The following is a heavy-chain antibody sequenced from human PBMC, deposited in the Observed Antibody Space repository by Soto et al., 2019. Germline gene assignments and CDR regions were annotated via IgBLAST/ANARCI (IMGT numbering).Heavy chain of an antibody. CDR1: GGTFSSYA. J-gene: IGHJ3*02. V-gene: IGHV1-69*01. D-gene: IGHD5-18*01. Sequence: QVQLVQSGAEVKKPGSSVKVSCKASGGTFSSYAISWVRQAPGQGLEWMGGIIPIFGTANYAQKFQGRVTITADESTSTAYMELSSLRAEDTAVYYCARGEHVDTAMVTNAFDIWGQGTMVTGSS. CDR2: IIPIFGTA. CDR3: ARGEHVDTAMVTNAFDI.